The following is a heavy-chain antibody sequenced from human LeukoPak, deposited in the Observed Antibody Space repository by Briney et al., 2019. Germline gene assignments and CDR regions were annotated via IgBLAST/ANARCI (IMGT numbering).Heavy chain of an antibody. J-gene: IGHJ5*01. CDR2: IYDSGDT. CDR3: ARGSTYGSGKGWFDS. D-gene: IGHD3-10*01. Sequence: PSETLSLTCAVSGDSINSGGYSWNWIRQPPGTGLGWIWCIYDSGDTYYSLSLKSRVTISVDRSNNQFSLKLTSVTAADTAVYYCARGSTYGSGKGWFDSWGQGTLVTVSS. V-gene: IGHV4-30-2*01. CDR1: GDSINSGGYS.